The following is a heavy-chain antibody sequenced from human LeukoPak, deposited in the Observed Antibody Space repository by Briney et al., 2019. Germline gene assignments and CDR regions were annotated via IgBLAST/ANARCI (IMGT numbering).Heavy chain of an antibody. CDR3: ASGTGYCSGGSCSDY. V-gene: IGHV1-18*01. CDR2: ISAYNGNT. D-gene: IGHD2-15*01. CDR1: GYTFTSYG. Sequence: ASVKVSCKASGYTFTSYGISWVRQAPGQGLEWMGWISAYNGNTNYAQKLQGRVTMTTDTSTSTAYMELRSLRSDDTAVYYCASGTGYCSGGSCSDYWGQGTLVTVSS. J-gene: IGHJ4*02.